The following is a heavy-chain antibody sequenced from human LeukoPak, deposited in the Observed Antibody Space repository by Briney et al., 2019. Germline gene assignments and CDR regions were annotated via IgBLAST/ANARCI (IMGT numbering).Heavy chain of an antibody. D-gene: IGHD2/OR15-2a*01. CDR2: IKEDGNVK. CDR1: GYTFSSNG. V-gene: IGHV3-7*01. Sequence: RGSLRLSCAASGYTFSSNGMSWVRQAPGKVLEGASDIKEDGNVKYYGDSVKGRYSISRDNSKNSLYLQLNSLRAEDTAVYYCASSSREYWGQGTLVTVSS. CDR3: ASSSREY. J-gene: IGHJ4*02.